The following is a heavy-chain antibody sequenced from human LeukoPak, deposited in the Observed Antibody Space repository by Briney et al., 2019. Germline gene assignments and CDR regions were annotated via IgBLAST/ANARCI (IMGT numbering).Heavy chain of an antibody. J-gene: IGHJ4*02. V-gene: IGHV5-51*01. CDR2: VYPGDSDT. D-gene: IGHD3-22*01. Sequence: GESLKISCKGSGYSFTSYWIGWVRQMPGKGLEWMGIVYPGDSDTRYSPSFQGQVTISADKSISTAYLQWSSLKASDTAMYYCARRRSHYYDSSGYFDYWGQGTLVTVSS. CDR3: ARRRSHYYDSSGYFDY. CDR1: GYSFTSYW.